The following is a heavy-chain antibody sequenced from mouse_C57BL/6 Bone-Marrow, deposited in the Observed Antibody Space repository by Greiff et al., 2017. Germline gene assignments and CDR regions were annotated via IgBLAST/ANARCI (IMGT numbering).Heavy chain of an antibody. CDR2: IDPNSGGT. Sequence: QVQLQQPGAELVKPGASVKLSCKASGYNFTSYWMHWVKQRPGRGLEWLGRIDPNSGGTKYNEKFKSKATLTVDKPSSTAYMQLSSLTSEDSAVYYCARSELRRYYFDYWGQGTTLTVSS. CDR1: GYNFTSYW. CDR3: ARSELRRYYFDY. J-gene: IGHJ2*01. D-gene: IGHD2-4*01. V-gene: IGHV1-72*01.